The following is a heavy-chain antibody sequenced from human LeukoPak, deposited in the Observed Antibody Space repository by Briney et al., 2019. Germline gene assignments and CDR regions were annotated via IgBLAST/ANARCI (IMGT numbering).Heavy chain of an antibody. Sequence: PGGSLRLSCAASGFTFSSYGMHWVRQAPGKGLEWVAVISYDGSNKYYADSVKGRFTISRDNSKNTLYLQMNSLRAEDTAVYYCAKEGEWELLGGYFDYWDQGTLVTVSS. CDR3: AKEGEWELLGGYFDY. V-gene: IGHV3-30*18. CDR2: ISYDGSNK. D-gene: IGHD1-26*01. CDR1: GFTFSSYG. J-gene: IGHJ4*02.